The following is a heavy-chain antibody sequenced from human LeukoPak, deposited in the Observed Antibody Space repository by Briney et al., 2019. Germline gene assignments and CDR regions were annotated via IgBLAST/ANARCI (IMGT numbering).Heavy chain of an antibody. CDR2: IYYSGST. CDR1: GGSFSGYY. V-gene: IGHV4-59*01. D-gene: IGHD3-22*01. CDR3: ARGIDSLYYYDSSGYYFDY. Sequence: SETLSLTCAVYGGSFSGYYWSWIRQPPGKGLEWIGYIYYSGSTNYNPSLKSRVTISVDTSKNQFSLKLSSVTAADTAVYYCARGIDSLYYYDSSGYYFDYWGQGTLVTVSS. J-gene: IGHJ4*02.